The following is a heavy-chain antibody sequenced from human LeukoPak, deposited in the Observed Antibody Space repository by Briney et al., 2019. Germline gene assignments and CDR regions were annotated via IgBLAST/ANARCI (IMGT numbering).Heavy chain of an antibody. CDR3: ATQSYALFDY. V-gene: IGHV3-7*03. CDR2: IHPDGSDT. D-gene: IGHD2-2*01. Sequence: GGSLRLSCVVSGFTSSSHWMSRVRQAPGKGLEWVGNIHPDGSDTYHADSVKGRFTISRDNAKNSVYLQLGSLRAEDTAVYYCATQSYALFDYWGQGALVTVSS. CDR1: GFTSSSHW. J-gene: IGHJ4*02.